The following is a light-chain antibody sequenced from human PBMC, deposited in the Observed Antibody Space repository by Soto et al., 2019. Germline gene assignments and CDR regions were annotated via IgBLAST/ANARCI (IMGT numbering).Light chain of an antibody. J-gene: IGLJ1*01. V-gene: IGLV2-14*03. CDR3: SSYTSSSTRV. CDR1: SSDVGGYNY. Sequence: QSALTQPASVSGSPGQSITISCTGTSSDVGGYNYVSWYQQYPGKAPKVVIYDVDNRPSGVSHRFSGSKSGNTASLTISGLQAEDEADYYCSSYTSSSTRVLGTGTKVTVL. CDR2: DVD.